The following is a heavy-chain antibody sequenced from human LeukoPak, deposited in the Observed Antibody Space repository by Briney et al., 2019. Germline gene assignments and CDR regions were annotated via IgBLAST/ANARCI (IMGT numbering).Heavy chain of an antibody. CDR1: GGSISSYY. J-gene: IGHJ5*02. V-gene: IGHV4-59*01. D-gene: IGHD3-9*01. CDR3: ARALLRYPNWFDP. CDR2: IYYSGST. Sequence: SETLSLTCTVSGGSISSYYWSWIRQPPGKGLEWIGYIYYSGSTNYNPSLKSRVTISVDTSKNQFSLKLSSVTAADTAVYYCARALLRYPNWFDPWGQGTLVTVSS.